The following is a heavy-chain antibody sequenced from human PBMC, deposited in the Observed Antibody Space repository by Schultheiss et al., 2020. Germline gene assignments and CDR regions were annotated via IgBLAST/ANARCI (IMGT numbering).Heavy chain of an antibody. CDR1: GFTFSSYS. D-gene: IGHD6-19*01. CDR2: ISSSSSYI. J-gene: IGHJ6*02. CDR3: ARDRSSGWSKNGMDV. Sequence: WGSLRLACAASGFTFSSYSMNWVRQAPGKGLEWVSSISSSSSYIYYADSVKGRFTISRDNAKNSLYLQMNSLRAEDTAVYYCARDRSSGWSKNGMDVWGQGTTVTVSS. V-gene: IGHV3-21*01.